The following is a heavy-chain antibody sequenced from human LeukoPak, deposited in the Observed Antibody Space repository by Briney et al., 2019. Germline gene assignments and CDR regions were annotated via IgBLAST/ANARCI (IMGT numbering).Heavy chain of an antibody. CDR1: GGSISSSSYC. CDR3: ARDKIQLWQNAFDI. J-gene: IGHJ3*02. Sequence: SETLSLTCTVSGGSISSSSYCWSWIRQPPGKGLEWIGYIYYSGSTNYNPSLKSRVTISVDTSKNQFSLKLSSMTAADTAVYYCARDKIQLWQNAFDIWGQGTMVTVSS. D-gene: IGHD5-18*01. CDR2: IYYSGST. V-gene: IGHV4-61*01.